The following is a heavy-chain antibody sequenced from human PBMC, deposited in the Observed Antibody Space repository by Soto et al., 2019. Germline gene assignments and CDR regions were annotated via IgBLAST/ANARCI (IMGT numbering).Heavy chain of an antibody. J-gene: IGHJ6*02. CDR3: TRLVVVSGSLYHYGMDV. CDR2: IIPMVGTA. V-gene: IGHV1-69*12. Sequence: QIQLMQSGAEVKKPGSSVKVSCKASGGTFSSYVIRWVRQAPGHGLEWMGGIIPMVGTANYAQKFQGRVRITADESTRTGYMELSSLRSEDTGVYYCTRLVVVSGSLYHYGMDVWGQGTTVTVSS. D-gene: IGHD2-15*01. CDR1: GGTFSSYV.